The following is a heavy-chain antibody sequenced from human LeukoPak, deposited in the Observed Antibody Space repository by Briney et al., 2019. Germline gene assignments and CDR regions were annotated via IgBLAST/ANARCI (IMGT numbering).Heavy chain of an antibody. CDR2: VYYSGST. D-gene: IGHD3-16*02. CDR1: GGSISSYY. J-gene: IGHJ4*02. V-gene: IGHV4-59*01. CDR3: ARAVISFGGTIAKGFDC. Sequence: SETLSLTCTVSGGSISSYYWSWIRQPPGKGPEWIAYVYYSGSTDHSPSLKDRATISVDTSMNQFSLSLSSVTAADTAIYYCARAVISFGGTIAKGFDCWGQGTLVTVSS.